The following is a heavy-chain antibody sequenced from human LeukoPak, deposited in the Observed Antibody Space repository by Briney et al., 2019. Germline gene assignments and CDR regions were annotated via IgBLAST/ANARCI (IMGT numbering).Heavy chain of an antibody. CDR3: ARLIAVAGTFDY. D-gene: IGHD6-19*01. CDR1: GFTFSSYS. Sequence: GGSLRLSCAASGFTFSSYSMNWVRQAPGKGLEWVSSISSSSSYIYYADSVKGRFTISRDNAKNSLYLQMNGLRAEDTAVYYCARLIAVAGTFDYWGQGTLVTVSS. V-gene: IGHV3-21*01. CDR2: ISSSSSYI. J-gene: IGHJ4*02.